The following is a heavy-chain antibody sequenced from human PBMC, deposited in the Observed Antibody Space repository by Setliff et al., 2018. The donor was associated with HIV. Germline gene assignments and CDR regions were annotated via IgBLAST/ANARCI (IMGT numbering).Heavy chain of an antibody. J-gene: IGHJ3*02. V-gene: IGHV3-74*01. Sequence: ESLKISCAASGFTFSDYWMHWVRQAPGKGLVWVSRITGDGGSTRYADSVNGRFTISRDNAKNTMYLEMNSLRAEDTAVYYCARDTEMITTTDAFDIWGQGTMVTVSS. CDR1: GFTFSDYW. CDR2: ITGDGGST. D-gene: IGHD3-22*01. CDR3: ARDTEMITTTDAFDI.